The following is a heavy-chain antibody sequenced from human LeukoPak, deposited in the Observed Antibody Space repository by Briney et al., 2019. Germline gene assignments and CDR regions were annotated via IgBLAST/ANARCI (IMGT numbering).Heavy chain of an antibody. CDR3: AREATMVRGVTQGGAFDI. D-gene: IGHD3-10*01. CDR1: GYTFTSYD. V-gene: IGHV1-69*10. Sequence: SVKVSCKASGYTFTSYDINWVRQAPGQGLEWMGGIIPILGIANYAQKFQGRVTITADKSTSTAYMELSSLRSEDTAVYYCAREATMVRGVTQGGAFDIWGQGTMVTVSS. J-gene: IGHJ3*02. CDR2: IIPILGIA.